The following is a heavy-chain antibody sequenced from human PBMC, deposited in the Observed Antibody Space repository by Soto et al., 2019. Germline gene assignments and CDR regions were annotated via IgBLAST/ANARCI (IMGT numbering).Heavy chain of an antibody. CDR3: ATGFYSSSIDH. CDR1: GFTFATYG. V-gene: IGHV3-33*01. Sequence: QVQLVKSGGGVVQPGTSLRLSCAASGFTFATYGMHWVRQPPGKGLQWVAVTWYDGSENFYGDSVKGRFTLSRDSSKNTLNLQMDSLTAEDTAVYYCATGFYSSSIDHWGQGTLVTVTS. CDR2: TWYDGSEN. J-gene: IGHJ4*02. D-gene: IGHD3-22*01.